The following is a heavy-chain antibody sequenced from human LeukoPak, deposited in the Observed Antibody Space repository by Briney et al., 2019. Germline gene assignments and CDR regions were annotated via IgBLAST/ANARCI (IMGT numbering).Heavy chain of an antibody. CDR3: ASTLNLDYGDYPPLVV. CDR1: GYSFTNYW. D-gene: IGHD4-17*01. J-gene: IGHJ1*01. CDR2: IYPGDSDT. Sequence: SGESLKISCKGSGYSFTNYWIGWVRQMPGKGLEWMGIIYPGDSDTRYSPSFQGQVTISADKSISTAYLQWSSLKASDTAMYYCASTLNLDYGDYPPLVVWGQGTLVTVSS. V-gene: IGHV5-51*01.